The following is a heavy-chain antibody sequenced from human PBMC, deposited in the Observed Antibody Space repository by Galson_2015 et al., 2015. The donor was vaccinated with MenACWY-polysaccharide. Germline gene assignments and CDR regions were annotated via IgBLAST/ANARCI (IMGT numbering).Heavy chain of an antibody. D-gene: IGHD6-13*01. J-gene: IGHJ3*02. CDR1: GGAISSSTY. CDR2: IYHSGST. V-gene: IGHV4-4*02. Sequence: ETLSLTCAVSGGAISSSTYWTWVRQPPGKGLEWIGEIYHSGSTNYNPSLKSRVTLSVDKSKSQFSLELTSVTAADTAVYYCARLGYSSTWYCAFDIWSQGTMVTVSS. CDR3: ARLGYSSTWYCAFDI.